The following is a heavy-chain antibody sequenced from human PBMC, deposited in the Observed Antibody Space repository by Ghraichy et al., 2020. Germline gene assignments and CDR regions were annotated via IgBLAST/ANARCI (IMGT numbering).Heavy chain of an antibody. CDR1: GFTFSDYW. CDR2: IKYDGSER. V-gene: IGHV3-7*05. Sequence: GESLRLSCAASGFTFSDYWMSWVRRVPGKGLEWVANIKYDGSERSYVDSVKGRFTISRDNARDSLYLQMNTLRVEDTAVYYCARSLWMLHCTATLCHPNWFDPWGQGTLVTVSS. CDR3: ARSLWMLHCTATLCHPNWFDP. J-gene: IGHJ5*02. D-gene: IGHD2-15*01.